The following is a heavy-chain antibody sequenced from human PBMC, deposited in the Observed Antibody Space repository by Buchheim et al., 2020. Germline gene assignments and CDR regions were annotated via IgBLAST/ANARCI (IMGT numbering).Heavy chain of an antibody. CDR1: GGSISSGSYY. CDR2: IYTSEST. Sequence: QVQLQESGPGLVKPSQTLSLTCTVSGGSISSGSYYWSWIRQPAGKGLEWIGRIYTSESTNYNPSLKSRVTISVDTSKNQFSLKLSSVTAADTAVYYCARAHHWSGYYNYYYGMDVWGQGTT. CDR3: ARAHHWSGYYNYYYGMDV. V-gene: IGHV4-61*02. D-gene: IGHD3-3*01. J-gene: IGHJ6*02.